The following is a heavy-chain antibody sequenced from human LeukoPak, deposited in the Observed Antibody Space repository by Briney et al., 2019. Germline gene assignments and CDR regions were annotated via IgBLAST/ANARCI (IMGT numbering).Heavy chain of an antibody. V-gene: IGHV3-33*01. CDR3: ARHLYFSGWLFFDY. CDR1: GFTFSSQG. CDR2: ILHDGSNI. D-gene: IGHD6-19*01. Sequence: GGSLRLSCAASGFTFSSQGMHWVRQAPGKGLEWVAVILHDGSNIYYADFVKGRFTISRDNSKNTLYLQMNSLRAEDTAVYYCARHLYFSGWLFFDYWGQGTLVTVSS. J-gene: IGHJ4*02.